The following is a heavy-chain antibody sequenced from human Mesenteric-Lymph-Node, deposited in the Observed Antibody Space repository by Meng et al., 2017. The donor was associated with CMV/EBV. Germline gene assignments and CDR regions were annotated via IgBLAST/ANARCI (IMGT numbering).Heavy chain of an antibody. CDR2: ISNSGST. CDR1: GVSISSSY. CDR3: ARDRAGMDV. V-gene: IGHV4-59*01. J-gene: IGHJ6*02. Sequence: SETLSLTCAVSGVSISSSYCGWIRQPPGKGLEWIGYISNSGSTNYNPSLKSRVTISVDTSKNQFSLKLSSVTAADTAVYYCARDRAGMDVWGQGTTVTVSS.